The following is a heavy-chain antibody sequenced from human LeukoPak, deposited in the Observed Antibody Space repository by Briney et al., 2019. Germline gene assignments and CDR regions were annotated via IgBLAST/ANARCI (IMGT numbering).Heavy chain of an antibody. CDR2: VDYTGST. J-gene: IGHJ5*02. V-gene: IGHV4-39*01. D-gene: IGHD3-10*01. CDR1: GGSISSSTYY. CDR3: ARVWYGSATLGWFDP. Sequence: PSETLSLTCTVSGGSISSSTYYWGWIRQPPGEGLEWIGTVDYTGSTYYNPSLRSRVTISVDTSKNQFSLKLSSVTAADTAVFYCARVWYGSATLGWFDPWGQGTLVTVSS.